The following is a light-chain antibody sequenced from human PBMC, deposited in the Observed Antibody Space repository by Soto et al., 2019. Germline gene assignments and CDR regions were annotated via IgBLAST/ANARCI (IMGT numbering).Light chain of an antibody. Sequence: EIVMTQSPATLSVSPGERATLSCRASQSVSSNLAWYQQKPGQAHRLLIYGAATRATGIPARFSGSGSGTEFTLTISSLQSEDFGVYYCQQYNNWPPLTFGGGTKVEIK. CDR2: GAA. CDR1: QSVSSN. V-gene: IGKV3-15*01. J-gene: IGKJ4*01. CDR3: QQYNNWPPLT.